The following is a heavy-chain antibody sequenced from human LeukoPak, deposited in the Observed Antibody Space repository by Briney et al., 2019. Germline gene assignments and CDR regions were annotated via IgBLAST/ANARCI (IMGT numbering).Heavy chain of an antibody. CDR1: GGSVSSGSYY. Sequence: SETLSLTCTVSGGSVSSGSYYWSWIRQPPGKGLEWIGYIYYSGSTNYHPSLKSRVTISVDTSKNQFSLKLSSVTAADTAVYYCAREVVVVTAMGAIDIWGQGTMVTVSS. CDR3: AREVVVVTAMGAIDI. V-gene: IGHV4-61*01. CDR2: IYYSGST. D-gene: IGHD2-21*02. J-gene: IGHJ3*02.